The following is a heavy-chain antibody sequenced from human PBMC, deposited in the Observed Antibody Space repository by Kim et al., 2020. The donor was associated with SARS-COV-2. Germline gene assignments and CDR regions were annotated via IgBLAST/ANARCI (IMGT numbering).Heavy chain of an antibody. J-gene: IGHJ4*02. CDR1: GFIFSSYE. CDR2: ISSRGMTI. Sequence: GGSLRLSCAVSGFIFSSYEMNWVRQAPGNGLEWVAYISSRGMTIYYADSVRGRFTISRDNARNSLYLQMKSLRAADTAVYYCAREWLGSREGYVVGDDWGQGILVTVSS. CDR3: AREWLGSREGYVVGDD. V-gene: IGHV3-48*03. D-gene: IGHD5-12*01.